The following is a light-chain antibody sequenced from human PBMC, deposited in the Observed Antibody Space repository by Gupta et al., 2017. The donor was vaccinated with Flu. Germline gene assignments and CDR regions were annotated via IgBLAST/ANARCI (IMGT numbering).Light chain of an antibody. CDR1: QPITNY. Sequence: DIQLTQTPSSLSASVGDRVTITCQARQPITNYLNWYQQKPGIAPKLLIHDASNLATGVPSRCSGSGSGTHFTLTISSLQPEDIGTYYCQQYDHFLITFGQGTQVEIK. CDR2: DAS. CDR3: QQYDHFLIT. V-gene: IGKV1-33*01. J-gene: IGKJ5*01.